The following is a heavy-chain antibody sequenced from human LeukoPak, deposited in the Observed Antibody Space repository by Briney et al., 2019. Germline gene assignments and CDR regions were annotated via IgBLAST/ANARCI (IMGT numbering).Heavy chain of an antibody. Sequence: GGSLRLSCAASGFTFNTYAMSWVRQAPGKGLEWVSAISGNGGSTFYADSVKGRFTISRDNSKNTLYLQVNSLRAEDTAVYYCAKWYPYFEDWGQGTLVTVSS. J-gene: IGHJ4*02. CDR2: ISGNGGST. D-gene: IGHD6-13*01. CDR1: GFTFNTYA. V-gene: IGHV3-23*01. CDR3: AKWYPYFED.